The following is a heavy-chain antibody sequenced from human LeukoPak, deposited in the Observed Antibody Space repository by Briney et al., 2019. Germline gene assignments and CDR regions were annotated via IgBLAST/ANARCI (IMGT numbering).Heavy chain of an antibody. CDR3: ARDGGYYYDSSGYYPENY. J-gene: IGHJ4*02. V-gene: IGHV3-21*01. Sequence: PGGSLRLSCAASGFTFSSYSMNWVRQAPGKGLEWVSSISSSSSSYIYYADSVKGRFTISRDNAKNPLYLQMNSLRAEDTAVYYCARDGGYYYDSSGYYPENYWGQGTLVTVSS. D-gene: IGHD3-22*01. CDR1: GFTFSSYS. CDR2: ISSSSSSYI.